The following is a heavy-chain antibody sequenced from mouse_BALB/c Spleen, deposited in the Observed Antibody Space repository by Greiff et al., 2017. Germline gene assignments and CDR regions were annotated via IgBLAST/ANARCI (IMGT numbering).Heavy chain of an antibody. D-gene: IGHD2-14*01. CDR3: ARGGGYDNYYAMDY. CDR1: GFTFSSYA. CDR2: ISSGGST. Sequence: EVLLVESGGGLVKPGGSLKLSCAASGFTFSSYAMSWVRQTPEKRLEWVASISSGGSTYYPDSVKGRFTISRDNARNILYLPMSSLRSADTAMYYCARGGGYDNYYAMDYWGQGSSGTVSS. J-gene: IGHJ4*01. V-gene: IGHV5-6-5*01.